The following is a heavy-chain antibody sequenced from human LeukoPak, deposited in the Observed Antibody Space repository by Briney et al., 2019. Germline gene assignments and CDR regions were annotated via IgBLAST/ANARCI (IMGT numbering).Heavy chain of an antibody. CDR1: GGSFSGYY. V-gene: IGHV4-34*01. J-gene: IGHJ4*02. CDR3: ARDRVSLPLVRSIAAAGKIEGNYYFDY. Sequence: SETLSLTCAVYGGSFSGYYWSWIRQPPGKGLEWIGEINHSGSTNYNPSLKSRVTISVDTSKNQFSLKLSSVTAADTAVYYCARDRVSLPLVRSIAAAGKIEGNYYFDYWGQGTLVTVSS. D-gene: IGHD6-13*01. CDR2: INHSGST.